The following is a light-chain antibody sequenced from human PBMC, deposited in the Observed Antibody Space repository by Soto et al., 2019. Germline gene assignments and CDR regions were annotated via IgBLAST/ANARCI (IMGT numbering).Light chain of an antibody. CDR1: QSVSSSY. J-gene: IGKJ2*01. CDR3: QRYGNSPMYT. V-gene: IGKV3-20*01. Sequence: EIVLTQSPGTLSLSPGERVTLSCRASQSVSSSYLAWYQQKPGQAPRLLIYGASSRATGIPDRFSGSGSETDFTLTINRLEPEDFAVYYCQRYGNSPMYTFGQGTKLEIK. CDR2: GAS.